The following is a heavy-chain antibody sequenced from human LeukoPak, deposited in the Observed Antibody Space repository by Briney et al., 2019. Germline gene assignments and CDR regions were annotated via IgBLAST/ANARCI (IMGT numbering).Heavy chain of an antibody. CDR3: ARGNLGVVPAANRAYSYMDV. V-gene: IGHV4-34*01. CDR2: ITHSGNT. Sequence: SETLSLTCALYGGSLSGFHWTWIRQPPGKGLEWIGEITHSGNTNYNPSLKSRVTMSLDTSKTQFSLKLSSVTAADTAVYYCARGNLGVVPAANRAYSYMDVWGKGTTVTVYS. CDR1: GGSLSGFH. J-gene: IGHJ6*03. D-gene: IGHD2-2*01.